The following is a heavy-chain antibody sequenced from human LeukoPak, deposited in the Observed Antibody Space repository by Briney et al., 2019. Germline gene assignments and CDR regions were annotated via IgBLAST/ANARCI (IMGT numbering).Heavy chain of an antibody. Sequence: GASVKVSCKASGYTFTSYGISWMRQAPGQGLEWMGWISAYNGNTNYAQKLQGRVTMTTDTSTSTAYMELRSLRSDDTAVYYCASLDYDSSGYYVRYWGQGTLVTVSS. D-gene: IGHD3-22*01. CDR2: ISAYNGNT. V-gene: IGHV1-18*01. CDR3: ASLDYDSSGYYVRY. CDR1: GYTFTSYG. J-gene: IGHJ4*02.